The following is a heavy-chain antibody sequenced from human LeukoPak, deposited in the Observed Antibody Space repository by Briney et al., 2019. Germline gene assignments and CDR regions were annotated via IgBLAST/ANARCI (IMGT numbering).Heavy chain of an antibody. J-gene: IGHJ3*02. CDR1: GFTFSRYS. V-gene: IGHV3-48*02. CDR3: VRDQDFAFDI. CDR2: ISSSAI. Sequence: GGSLRLSCAASGFTFSRYSMNWVRQAPGKGLEWVSYISSSAIHYADSVKGRFTISRDNAENSLCLQMNSLRDEDTAVYYCVRDQDFAFDIWGQGTMVTVSS.